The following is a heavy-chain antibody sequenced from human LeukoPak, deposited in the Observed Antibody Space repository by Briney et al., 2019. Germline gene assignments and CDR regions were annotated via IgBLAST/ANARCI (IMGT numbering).Heavy chain of an antibody. J-gene: IGHJ5*02. Sequence: PSETLSLTCAVYGGSSSDYYWSWIRQPPGKGLEWIGEINHSGSTNYSPSLKSRVTISVDTSKNQFSVKLTSVTAADTAVYFCARVRGGGYCSGGSCYAPNWFDPWGQGTLVTVSS. CDR2: INHSGST. V-gene: IGHV4-34*01. D-gene: IGHD2-15*01. CDR3: ARVRGGGYCSGGSCYAPNWFDP. CDR1: GGSSSDYY.